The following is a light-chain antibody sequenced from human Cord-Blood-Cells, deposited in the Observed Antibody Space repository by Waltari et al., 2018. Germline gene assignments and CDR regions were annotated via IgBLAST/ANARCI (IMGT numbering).Light chain of an antibody. CDR3: SSYTSSSTGV. V-gene: IGLV2-18*02. J-gene: IGLJ2*01. Sequence: SPLTHPPSVSGPPGQSVTISPTRTIDDVATYNRVTWYHPPPGPAPQLMIYKVSKRPSGVPDCFAGTKSGKTASLTISGLQAEDEADYYSSSYTSSSTGVFGGGTKLTVL. CDR2: KVS. CDR1: IDDVATYNR.